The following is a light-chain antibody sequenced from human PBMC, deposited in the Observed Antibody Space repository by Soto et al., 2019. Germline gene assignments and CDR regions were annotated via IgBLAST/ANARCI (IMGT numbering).Light chain of an antibody. V-gene: IGKV3-20*01. Sequence: EIVLTQSPATLSLSPGEIATLSCSASQNVGTYLAWYQQKPGQAPRLLIYDSSHRATGIPDRFSGSGSGTDFTLTISRLEPEDFAVYYCQQYGSSPQAFGQGTRLEIK. CDR3: QQYGSSPQA. J-gene: IGKJ5*01. CDR1: QNVGTY. CDR2: DSS.